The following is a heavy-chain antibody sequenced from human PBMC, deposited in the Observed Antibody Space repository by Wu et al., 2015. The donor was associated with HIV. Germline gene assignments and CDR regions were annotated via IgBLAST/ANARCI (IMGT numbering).Heavy chain of an antibody. J-gene: IGHJ6*02. CDR1: GYTFTDYY. CDR3: ARNTDSVATSLYSLGV. V-gene: IGHV1-2*02. D-gene: IGHD5-12*01. CDR2: INSNRGGT. Sequence: QVQLLQSGAEVKKPGASVMVSCKASGYTFTDYYIYWVRQTPGQGLEWMGWINSNRGGTKYAQKFQGRLTITTDELRTTAYMELSSLKSEDTAVYYCARNTDSVATSLYSLGVWGQGTVVTVSS.